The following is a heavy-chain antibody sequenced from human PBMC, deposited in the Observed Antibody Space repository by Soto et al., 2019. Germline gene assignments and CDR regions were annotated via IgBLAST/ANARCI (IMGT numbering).Heavy chain of an antibody. CDR2: IYYSGST. Sequence: QVQLQESGPGLVKPSETLSLTCTVSGGSINSYYRSWIRQPPGKGLEWIGYIYYSGSTNYNPSLKSRATISVDTSKNQFTLKLSSVTAADTAVYYCARVPWQWLGGYAFDIWGQGTMVTVSS. CDR1: GGSINSYY. CDR3: ARVPWQWLGGYAFDI. D-gene: IGHD6-19*01. V-gene: IGHV4-59*01. J-gene: IGHJ3*02.